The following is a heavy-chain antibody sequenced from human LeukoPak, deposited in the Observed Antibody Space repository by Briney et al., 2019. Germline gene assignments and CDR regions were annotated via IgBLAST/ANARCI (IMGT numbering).Heavy chain of an antibody. CDR2: MNPNSGNT. CDR3: ARLGYFDGPFDY. D-gene: IGHD3-22*01. V-gene: IGHV1-8*03. CDR1: GYTFTSYD. J-gene: IGHJ4*02. Sequence: ASVKVSCKASGYTFTSYDINWVRQATGQGLEWMGWMNPNSGNTGYAQKFQGRVTITRNTSISTAYVELSSLRSEDTAVYYCARLGYFDGPFDYWGQGTLVTVSS.